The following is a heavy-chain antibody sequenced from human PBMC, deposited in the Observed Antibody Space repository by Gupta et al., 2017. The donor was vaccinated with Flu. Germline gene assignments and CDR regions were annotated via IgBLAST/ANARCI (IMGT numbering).Heavy chain of an antibody. D-gene: IGHD1-26*01. J-gene: IGHJ3*02. CDR2: IYYSGST. CDR3: ARVGGSGSYGEDAFDI. CDR1: GGSISSYY. V-gene: IGHV4-59*01. Sequence: QVQLQESGPGLVKPSETLSLTCTVSGGSISSYYWSWIRQPPGKGLEWIGYIYYSGSTNYNPALKRRVTISVDTYKNQFALKLSSVTAADTAVYYCARVGGSGSYGEDAFDIGCQGTMVTVSS.